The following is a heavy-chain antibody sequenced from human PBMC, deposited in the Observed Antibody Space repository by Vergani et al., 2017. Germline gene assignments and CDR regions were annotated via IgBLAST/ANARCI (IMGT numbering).Heavy chain of an antibody. CDR2: ISSSSSYI. D-gene: IGHD2-2*01. V-gene: IGHV3-21*01. J-gene: IGHJ6*02. CDR3: ARDLPVVVPAALGGMDV. Sequence: EVQLVESGGGLVKPGGSLRLSCAASGFTFSSYRMNWVRQAPGKGLEWVSSISSSSSYIYYADSVKGRFTIARDNAKNSLYLQMNSLRAEDTAVYYCARDLPVVVPAALGGMDVWGQGTTVTVSS. CDR1: GFTFSSYR.